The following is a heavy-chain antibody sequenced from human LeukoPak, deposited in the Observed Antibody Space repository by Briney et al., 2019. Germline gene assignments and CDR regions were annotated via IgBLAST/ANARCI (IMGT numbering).Heavy chain of an antibody. J-gene: IGHJ4*02. Sequence: SVKVSCKAPGGTFSSYAISWVRQAPGQGLEWMGGIIPIFGTANYAQKFQGRVTITADESTSTAYMELSSLRSEDTAVYYCATVYDSSGPFDYWGQGTLVTVSS. CDR2: IIPIFGTA. V-gene: IGHV1-69*01. D-gene: IGHD3-22*01. CDR1: GGTFSSYA. CDR3: ATVYDSSGPFDY.